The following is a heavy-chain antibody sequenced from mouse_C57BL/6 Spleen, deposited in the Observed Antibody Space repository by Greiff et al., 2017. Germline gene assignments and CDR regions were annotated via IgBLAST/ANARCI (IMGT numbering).Heavy chain of an antibody. Sequence: VQLQQSGPELVKPGASVKISCKASGYTFTDYYMNWVTQSHGKSLEWIGDINPNNGGTSYNQTFKGKATLTVDKSSSTAYMELRSLTSEDSAVYYCARSYGNYYFDYWGQGTTLTVSS. J-gene: IGHJ2*01. D-gene: IGHD2-1*01. CDR1: GYTFTDYY. CDR2: INPNNGGT. V-gene: IGHV1-26*01. CDR3: ARSYGNYYFDY.